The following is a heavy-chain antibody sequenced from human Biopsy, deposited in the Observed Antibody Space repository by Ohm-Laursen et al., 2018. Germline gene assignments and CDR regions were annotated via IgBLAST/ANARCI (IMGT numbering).Heavy chain of an antibody. J-gene: IGHJ3*01. D-gene: IGHD2-2*01. V-gene: IGHV3-7*01. CDR1: GFTFADYW. CDR2: IKQDGSEK. CDR3: ARPKSRRALDV. Sequence: GSLRPSCAAPGFTFADYWMNWVRRAPGKGLEWVANIKQDGSEKNYVDSVKGRFTITRDNANNSLYLQMNSLRVEDTAVYYCARPKSRRALDVWGQGTMVTVSS.